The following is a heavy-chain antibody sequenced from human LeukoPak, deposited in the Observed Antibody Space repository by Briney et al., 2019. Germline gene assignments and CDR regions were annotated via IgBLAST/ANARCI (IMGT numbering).Heavy chain of an antibody. CDR2: INYSGGT. V-gene: IGHV4-31*03. CDR3: ARASRQWLVLR. D-gene: IGHD6-19*01. CDR1: GGSISSGGYY. J-gene: IGHJ4*02. Sequence: SQTLSLTCTVSGGSISSGGYYWNWFRQHPGKGLEWIGYINYSGGTFYNPSLKSRVTISVDTSKNQFSLKLSSVTAADTAVYYCARASRQWLVLRWGQGTLVTVSS.